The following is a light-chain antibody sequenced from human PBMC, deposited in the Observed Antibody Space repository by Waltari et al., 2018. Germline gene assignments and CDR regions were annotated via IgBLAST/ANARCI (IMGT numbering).Light chain of an antibody. J-gene: IGKJ1*01. CDR3: QQYSSWT. Sequence: DIVLTQSSASLAESLGETATINVKSSQSLFCTSNHKNYLAWFQQKPGQTPRLLIFWASTRESGVPDRFSASGSGTDFARTISSLQAEDVAVYYCQQYSSWTFGQGTRVDIK. CDR1: QSLFCTSNHKNY. CDR2: WAS. V-gene: IGKV4-1*01.